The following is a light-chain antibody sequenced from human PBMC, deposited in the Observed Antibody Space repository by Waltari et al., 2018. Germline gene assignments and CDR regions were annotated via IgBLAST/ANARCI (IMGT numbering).Light chain of an antibody. Sequence: EIVLTQSPGTLSLSPGERATLSCGASQTVTSSSLAWYQQKPGQAPRLLFYGTSSRATGIPDRFSVSGSGTDFTLTISRLEPEEFAVYYCQHYGSSFFTFGPGTKVEIK. CDR3: QHYGSSFFT. V-gene: IGKV3-20*01. J-gene: IGKJ3*01. CDR2: GTS. CDR1: QTVTSSS.